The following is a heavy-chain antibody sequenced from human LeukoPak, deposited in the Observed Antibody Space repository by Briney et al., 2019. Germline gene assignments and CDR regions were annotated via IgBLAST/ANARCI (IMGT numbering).Heavy chain of an antibody. D-gene: IGHD6-19*01. Sequence: SETLSLTCSVSGYSISSGYYWSWIRQPPGKGLEWIGYIYYSGSTNYNPSLKSRVTISVDTSKNQFSLKLSSVTAADTAVYYRARTGYSSGWYALNYWGQGTLVTVSS. CDR1: GYSISSGYY. V-gene: IGHV4-61*01. J-gene: IGHJ4*02. CDR2: IYYSGST. CDR3: ARTGYSSGWYALNY.